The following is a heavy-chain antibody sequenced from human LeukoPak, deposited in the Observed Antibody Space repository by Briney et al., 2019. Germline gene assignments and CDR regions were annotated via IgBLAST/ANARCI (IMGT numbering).Heavy chain of an antibody. D-gene: IGHD2-2*01. J-gene: IGHJ5*02. CDR3: ARMYCSSTSCNGEGFDP. CDR2: IYYSGST. V-gene: IGHV4-39*01. Sequence: SETLSLTCTVSGGSISSSSYYWGWIRQPPGKGLEWIGSIYYSGSTYYNPSLKSRVTISVDTSKNQFSLKLSSVTAADTAVYYCARMYCSSTSCNGEGFDPWGQGTLVTVSS. CDR1: GGSISSSSYY.